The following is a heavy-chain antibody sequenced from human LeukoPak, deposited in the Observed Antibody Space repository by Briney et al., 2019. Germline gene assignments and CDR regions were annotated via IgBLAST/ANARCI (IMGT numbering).Heavy chain of an antibody. CDR1: GGSISSYY. D-gene: IGHD3-10*01. Sequence: PSETLSLTCTVSGGSISSYYWSWIRQPPGKGLEWIGYIYYSGSTNYNPSLKSRVTISVDTSKNQFSLKLSSVTAADAAVYYCARGPYRGGLDYWGQGTLVTVSS. J-gene: IGHJ4*02. V-gene: IGHV4-59*01. CDR3: ARGPYRGGLDY. CDR2: IYYSGST.